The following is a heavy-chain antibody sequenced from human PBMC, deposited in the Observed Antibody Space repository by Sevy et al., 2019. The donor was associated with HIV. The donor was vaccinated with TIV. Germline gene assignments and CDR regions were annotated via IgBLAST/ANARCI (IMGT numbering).Heavy chain of an antibody. V-gene: IGHV3-15*01. D-gene: IGHD2-8*01. J-gene: IGHJ6*02. CDR3: TTDPIIVLMVTDGMDV. CDR2: IKSKADGGTI. CDR1: GFTFSYAW. Sequence: GGSLRLSCAASGFTFSYAWMNWVRQAPGKGLEWVGRIKSKADGGTIDYAAPVKGRFTISRDDSKNTLYLQMNSLKTEDTAVYYCTTDPIIVLMVTDGMDVWGQGTTVTVSS.